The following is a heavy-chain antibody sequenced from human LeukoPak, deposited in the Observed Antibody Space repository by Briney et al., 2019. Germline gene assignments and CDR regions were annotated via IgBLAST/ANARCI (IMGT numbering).Heavy chain of an antibody. V-gene: IGHV3-33*01. J-gene: IGHJ4*02. CDR2: IWYDGSNK. CDR3: ARDSCSSTSCYGGYSFDY. CDR1: GFTFSSYG. D-gene: IGHD2-2*01. Sequence: GRSLRLSCAASGFTFSSYGMHWVRQAPGKGLEWVAVIWYDGSNKYYADSVKGRFTISRDNSKNTLYLQMNSLRAEDTAVYYCARDSCSSTSCYGGYSFDYWGKGPLVTVSS.